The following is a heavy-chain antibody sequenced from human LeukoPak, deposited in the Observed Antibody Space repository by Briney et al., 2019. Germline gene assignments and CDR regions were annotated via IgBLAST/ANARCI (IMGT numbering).Heavy chain of an antibody. CDR2: LNPSGGST. CDR3: ARESHVTREDY. J-gene: IGHJ4*02. CDR1: GYTVTSYY. Sequence: GASVKVSCTASGYTVTSYYMHWVRQAPGQGLEWMGILNPSGGSTSYAQKFQGRATLTRATSTSTVYMELSSLRSEDTAVYYCARESHVTREDYWGQGTLVTVSS. V-gene: IGHV1-46*01. D-gene: IGHD3-10*01.